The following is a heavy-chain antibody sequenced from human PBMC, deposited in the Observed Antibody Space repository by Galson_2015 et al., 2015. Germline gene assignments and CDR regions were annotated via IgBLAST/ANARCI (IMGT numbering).Heavy chain of an antibody. D-gene: IGHD2-15*01. J-gene: IGHJ3*02. CDR1: GSTFDDYA. Sequence: SLRLSCAASGSTFDDYAMHWVRQAPGKGLEWVSGISWNSGSIGYADSVKGRFTISRDNAKNSLYLQMNSLRAEDTALYYCAKGYCSGGSCYGALDIWGQGTMVTVSS. CDR3: AKGYCSGGSCYGALDI. CDR2: ISWNSGSI. V-gene: IGHV3-9*01.